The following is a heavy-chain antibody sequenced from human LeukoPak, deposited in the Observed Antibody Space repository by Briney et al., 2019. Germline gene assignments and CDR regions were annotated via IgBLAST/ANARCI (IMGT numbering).Heavy chain of an antibody. CDR1: GFTFSNAW. CDR2: IKSKTDGGTT. D-gene: IGHD1-26*01. CDR3: TTGEWELPLDY. J-gene: IGHJ4*02. V-gene: IGHV3-15*01. Sequence: PGRSLRLSCAASGFTFSNAWMSWVRQAPGKGLEWVGRIKSKTDGGTTDYAAPVKGRFTISRDDSKNTLYLQMNSLKTEDTAVYYCTTGEWELPLDYWGQGTLVTVSS.